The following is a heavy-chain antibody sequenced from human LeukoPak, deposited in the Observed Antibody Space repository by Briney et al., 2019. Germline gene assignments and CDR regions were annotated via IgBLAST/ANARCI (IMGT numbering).Heavy chain of an antibody. CDR3: ARVNTSQGCWYRDL. J-gene: IGHJ2*01. V-gene: IGHV4-34*01. CDR2: IYDSGST. D-gene: IGHD2-2*02. Sequence: PSETLSPTRALSVVGPTVDTCGSGCHPPGEGLEWVGYIYDSGSTKYNPSLKSRVTMSLDTSKNQFSLKLNSVTAAGPAVCCGARVNTSQGCWYRDLWGRGTPVTVSS. CDR1: VGPTVDT.